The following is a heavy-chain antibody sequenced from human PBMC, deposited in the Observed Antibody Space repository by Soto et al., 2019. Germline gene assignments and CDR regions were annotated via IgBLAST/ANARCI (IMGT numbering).Heavy chain of an antibody. D-gene: IGHD6-19*01. J-gene: IGHJ4*02. V-gene: IGHV3-23*01. CDR2: ISGSGGST. CDR1: GFTFSSYA. Sequence: GGTLRLSCAASGFTFSSYALCWVRRAPGKGKEWVSAISGSGGSTYYADSVKGRFTNSRDNSKNTLYLQMNSLRAEDTAVYYCAKAPPSIAVRGELRDYWGQGTLVTVSS. CDR3: AKAPPSIAVRGELRDY.